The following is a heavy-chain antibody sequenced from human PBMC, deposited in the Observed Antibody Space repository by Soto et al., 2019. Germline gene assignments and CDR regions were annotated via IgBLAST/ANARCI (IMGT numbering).Heavy chain of an antibody. CDR1: GYTFTSYV. D-gene: IGHD6-19*01. CDR3: ARVVATVAGPYGMDV. J-gene: IGHJ6*02. V-gene: IGHV1-18*01. Sequence: QVQLVQSGAEVKKPGASVKVSCRASGYTFTSYVISWVRQAPAQGLEWMGWISAYNGNTNFAQKLQGRVTMTTDTSTSTADVELGSLRSDDTAVYYCARVVATVAGPYGMDVWGQGTTVTVSS. CDR2: ISAYNGNT.